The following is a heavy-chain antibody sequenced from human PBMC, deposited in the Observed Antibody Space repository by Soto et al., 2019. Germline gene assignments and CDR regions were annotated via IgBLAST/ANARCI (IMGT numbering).Heavy chain of an antibody. Sequence: SETLSLTCTVSGGSISSRGYYWSWIRQHPGKGLEWIGYIYYSGSTYYNPSLKSRVTISVDTSKNQFSLKLSSVTAADTAVYYCARDDYYESSGYCPFGYWGQGTLVTVSS. V-gene: IGHV4-31*03. CDR3: ARDDYYESSGYCPFGY. CDR2: IYYSGST. D-gene: IGHD3-22*01. CDR1: GGSISSRGYY. J-gene: IGHJ4*02.